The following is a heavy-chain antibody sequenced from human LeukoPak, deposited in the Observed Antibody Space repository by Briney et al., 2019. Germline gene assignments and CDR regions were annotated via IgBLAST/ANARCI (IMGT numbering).Heavy chain of an antibody. CDR2: ISAYNGNT. V-gene: IGHV1-18*01. Sequence: GASVKVSCTASGYTFTSYGISWVRQAPGQGLEWMGWISAYNGNTNYAQKLQGRVTMTTDTSTSTAYMELRSLRSDDTAVYYCARDCENYYGSGSQQSLYYYYMDVWGKGTTVTISS. J-gene: IGHJ6*03. CDR3: ARDCENYYGSGSQQSLYYYYMDV. CDR1: GYTFTSYG. D-gene: IGHD3-10*01.